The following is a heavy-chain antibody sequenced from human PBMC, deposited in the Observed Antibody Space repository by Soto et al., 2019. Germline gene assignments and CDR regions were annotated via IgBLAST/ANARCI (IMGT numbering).Heavy chain of an antibody. Sequence: QVQLVESGGGVVQPGRFLRLSCAASGFPFSRYGMHWVRQAPGKGLEWLAVISYDGSDNYHADSLKGRFTISRDNSKNTLYLQMNSLRAEDTAVYYCTNQHVEGYFDYWGQGTLVTVSS. V-gene: IGHV3-30*18. CDR2: ISYDGSDN. CDR3: TNQHVEGYFDY. CDR1: GFPFSRYG. J-gene: IGHJ4*02.